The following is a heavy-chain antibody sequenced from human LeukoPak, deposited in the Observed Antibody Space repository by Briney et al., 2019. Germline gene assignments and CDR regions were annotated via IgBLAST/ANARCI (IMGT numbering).Heavy chain of an antibody. CDR2: SYYRGST. V-gene: IGHV4-39*01. CDR1: GGSISSSTYY. J-gene: IGHJ5*02. CDR3: AILGTGSS. D-gene: IGHD3-10*01. Sequence: PSETLSLTCTVSGGSISSSTYYWGWIRQPPGRGLEWIGTSYYRGSTYYNPSRKSRVTISVDQSNNQFSLRLSSVTAADTAVYYCAILGTGSSWGQGTLVTVSS.